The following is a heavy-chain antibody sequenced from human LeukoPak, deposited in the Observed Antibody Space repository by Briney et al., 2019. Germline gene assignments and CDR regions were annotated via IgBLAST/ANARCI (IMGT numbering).Heavy chain of an antibody. Sequence: GGSLRLSCAASGFTFSSYSMNWVRQAPGKGLEWVSSISSSSSYIYYADSVKGRFTISRDNAKNSLYLQMSSLRAEDTAVYYCARGGWDGYAYWGQGTLVTVSS. CDR3: ARGGWDGYAY. CDR1: GFTFSSYS. J-gene: IGHJ4*02. CDR2: ISSSSSYI. V-gene: IGHV3-21*01. D-gene: IGHD5-24*01.